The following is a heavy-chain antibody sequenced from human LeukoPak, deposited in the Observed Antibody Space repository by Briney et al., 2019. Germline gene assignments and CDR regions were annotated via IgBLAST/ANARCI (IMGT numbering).Heavy chain of an antibody. CDR1: VGSISTTRPA. CDR3: GRVGGNSNP. CDR2: IYYTGDT. J-gene: IGHJ5*02. D-gene: IGHD4-23*01. V-gene: IGHV4-31*03. Sequence: PSETLSLTCTVPVGSISTTRPAWCWIRQHPGKGLEWIGYIYYTGDTFYNPSLKSRVTISLDTSENQFSLKMNSVTAADTAMYYSGRVGGNSNPGGQGTRVTVSS.